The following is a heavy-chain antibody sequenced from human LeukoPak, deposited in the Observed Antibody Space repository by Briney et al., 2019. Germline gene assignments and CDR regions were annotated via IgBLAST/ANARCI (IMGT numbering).Heavy chain of an antibody. CDR3: ASLTFTTVTTVSVDY. Sequence: PGGSLRLSCAASGFTFSSYSMNWVRQAPGKGLEWVSYISSSSSTMYYADSVKGRFTISRDNAKNSLYLQMNSLRDEDTAVYYCASLTFTTVTTVSVDYWGQGTLVTVSS. V-gene: IGHV3-48*02. J-gene: IGHJ4*02. D-gene: IGHD4-17*01. CDR1: GFTFSSYS. CDR2: ISSSSSTM.